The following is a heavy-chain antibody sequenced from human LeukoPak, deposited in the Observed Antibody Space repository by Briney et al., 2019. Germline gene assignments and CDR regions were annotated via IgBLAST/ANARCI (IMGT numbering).Heavy chain of an antibody. Sequence: SVKVSCKASGGTFSSYAISWVRQAPGQGLEWMGGIIPIFGTANYAQKFQGRVTITADESTSTAYMKLSSLRSEDTAVYYCARNRLELLSSPWWDCWGQGTLVTVSS. CDR3: ARNRLELLSSPWWDC. J-gene: IGHJ4*02. V-gene: IGHV1-69*01. D-gene: IGHD1-7*01. CDR2: IIPIFGTA. CDR1: GGTFSSYA.